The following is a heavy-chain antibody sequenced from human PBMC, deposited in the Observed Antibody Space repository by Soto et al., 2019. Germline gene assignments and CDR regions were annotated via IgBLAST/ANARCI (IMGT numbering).Heavy chain of an antibody. J-gene: IGHJ4*02. V-gene: IGHV1-3*01. D-gene: IGHD2-8*01. CDR2: IDADNGNS. CDR1: GYSFSDYI. Sequence: QVQHVQSGPEVKTPGASVKVSCKDSGYSFSDYILHWVRQAPGQWLECLGWIDADNGNSESTQKFQCRVSLSRDKSANIAYLELSSLRSDDTAGYFCARCVSVSRRLHLGYLGQGTVVVVSS. CDR3: ARCVSVSRRLHLGY.